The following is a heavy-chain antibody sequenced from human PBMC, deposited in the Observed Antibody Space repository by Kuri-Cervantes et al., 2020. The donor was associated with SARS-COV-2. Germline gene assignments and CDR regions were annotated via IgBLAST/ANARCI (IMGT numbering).Heavy chain of an antibody. CDR2: IIPIFGTA. V-gene: IGHV1-69*01. J-gene: IGHJ2*01. Sequence: GGSLRLSCKASGYTFTSYGISWVRQAPGQGLEWMGGIIPIFGTANYAQKFQGRVTITADESTSTAYMELSSLRSEDTAVYYCARVRGVVTRWYFDLWGRGTLVTVSS. CDR3: ARVRGVVTRWYFDL. CDR1: GYTFTSYG. D-gene: IGHD4-23*01.